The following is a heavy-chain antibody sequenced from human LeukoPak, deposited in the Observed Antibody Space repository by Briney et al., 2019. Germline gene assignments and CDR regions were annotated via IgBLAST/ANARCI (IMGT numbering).Heavy chain of an antibody. CDR2: IFYSGNT. J-gene: IGHJ4*02. D-gene: IGHD5-24*01. CDR1: GGSINSSSYY. CDR3: ARHRSKWLQSSIDY. V-gene: IGHV4-39*01. Sequence: SETLSLTCTVSGGSINSSSYYWGWIRQPPGKGLEWIGSIFYSGNTYDNPSLKSRVTISVDTSKHQFSLKLNSVTAADTAVYYCARHRSKWLQSSIDYWGQGTLVTVSS.